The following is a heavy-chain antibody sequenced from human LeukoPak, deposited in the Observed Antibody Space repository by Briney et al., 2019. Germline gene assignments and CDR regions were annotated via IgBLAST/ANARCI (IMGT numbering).Heavy chain of an antibody. Sequence: SETLSLTCTVSGGSISSISYFWGWIRQPPGKGLEWIGSIYYSGSTYYNPSLESRVTISADTSKNQFSLKLTSVTAADTAVYYCTRRSPALGYSYAWGQGNLVTVSS. J-gene: IGHJ4*02. CDR2: IYYSGST. D-gene: IGHD5-18*01. CDR3: TRRSPALGYSYA. V-gene: IGHV4-39*01. CDR1: GGSISSISYF.